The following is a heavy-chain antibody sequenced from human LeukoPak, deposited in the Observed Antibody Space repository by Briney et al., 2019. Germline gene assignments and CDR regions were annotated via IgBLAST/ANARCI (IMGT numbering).Heavy chain of an antibody. CDR1: GFTFSSYG. V-gene: IGHV3-30*03. Sequence: GRSLRLSCAASGFTFSSYGMHWVRQAPGKGLEWVAVISYDGTYKYYADSVKGRFTISRDNSKNTLFLQMNSLRVEDTAVYYCARGVGSIWGQGTMVTVSS. CDR3: ARGVGSI. D-gene: IGHD2-2*03. CDR2: ISYDGTYK. J-gene: IGHJ3*02.